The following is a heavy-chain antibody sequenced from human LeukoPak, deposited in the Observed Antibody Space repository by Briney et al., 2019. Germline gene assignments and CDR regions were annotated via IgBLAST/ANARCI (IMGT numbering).Heavy chain of an antibody. CDR3: AKDDAWLQYND. J-gene: IGHJ4*02. CDR2: ISPSGDIK. V-gene: IGHV3-23*01. CDR1: GFTFSRHG. D-gene: IGHD5-24*01. Sequence: GGSLRLSCVASGFTFSRHGMNWVRQAPGKGLEWVSGISPSGDIKYYVDSVKGRFTVSRDNSKNALYLQINSLRGEDTAVYYCAKDDAWLQYNDWGQGTLVTVSS.